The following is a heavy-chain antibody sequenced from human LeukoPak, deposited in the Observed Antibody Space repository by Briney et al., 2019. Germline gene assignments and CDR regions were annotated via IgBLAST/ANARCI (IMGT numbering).Heavy chain of an antibody. CDR2: IIPIFGTA. Sequence: SVKVSCKASGGTFSSYAISWVRQAPGQGLEWMGGIIPIFGTANYAQKFQGRVTITTDESTSTAYMELSSLRSEDTAVYYCARVGDFWSGYLPPHYYYYMDVWGKGTTVTVSS. CDR3: ARVGDFWSGYLPPHYYYYMDV. V-gene: IGHV1-69*05. CDR1: GGTFSSYA. D-gene: IGHD3-3*01. J-gene: IGHJ6*03.